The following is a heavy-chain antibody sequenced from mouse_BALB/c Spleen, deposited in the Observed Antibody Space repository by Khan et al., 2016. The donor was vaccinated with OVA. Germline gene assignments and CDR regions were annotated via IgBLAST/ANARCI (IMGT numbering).Heavy chain of an antibody. CDR3: ARSPYGSFAY. V-gene: IGHV5-9-3*01. J-gene: IGHJ3*01. D-gene: IGHD1-1*02. CDR2: ISSDGDYT. Sequence: EVELVESGGGLVKPGGSLKLSCAASGFTFSTYAMSWVRQTPEKRLEWVATISSDGDYTYYPDNVTGRFTISRDNAKNTLYLQMSSLRSEDTARDYCARSPYGSFAYGGQGTLVTVSA. CDR1: GFTFSTYA.